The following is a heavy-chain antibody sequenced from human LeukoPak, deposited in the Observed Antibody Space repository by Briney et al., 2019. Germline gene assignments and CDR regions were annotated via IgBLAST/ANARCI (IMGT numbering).Heavy chain of an antibody. CDR2: IYSGGGT. D-gene: IGHD3-22*01. CDR1: GFTVSSNY. V-gene: IGHV3-53*05. J-gene: IGHJ2*01. Sequence: GGSLRLSCAASGFTVSSNYMSWVRQAPGKGLEWVSVIYSGGGTYYADSVKGRFTISRDNAKNSLYLQMNSLRAEDTALYYCAKDQGYDSSGYFFGYFDLWGRGTLVTVSS. CDR3: AKDQGYDSSGYFFGYFDL.